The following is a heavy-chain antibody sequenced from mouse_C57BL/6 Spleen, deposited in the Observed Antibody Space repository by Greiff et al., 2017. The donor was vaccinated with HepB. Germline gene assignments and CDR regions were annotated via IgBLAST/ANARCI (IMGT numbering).Heavy chain of an antibody. J-gene: IGHJ4*01. CDR1: GFSFNTYA. CDR2: IRSKSNNYAT. CDR3: VRHHSLYAMDY. V-gene: IGHV10-1*01. Sequence: DVMLVESGGGLVQPKGSLKLSCAASGFSFNTYAMNWVRQAPGKGLEWVARIRSKSNNYATYYADSVKDRFTISRDDSESMLYLQMNNLKTEDTAMYYFVRHHSLYAMDYWGQGTSVTVSS.